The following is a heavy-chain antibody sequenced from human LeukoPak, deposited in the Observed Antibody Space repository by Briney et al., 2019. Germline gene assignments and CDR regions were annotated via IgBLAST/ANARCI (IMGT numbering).Heavy chain of an antibody. CDR3: ARDFGVIPVPAALGV. D-gene: IGHD2-2*01. Sequence: PGGSLRLSCAASGFTFSSYGMHWVRQAPGKGLEWVAVISYDGSNKYYADSVKGRFTISRDNSKNMLYLQMNSLRAEDTAVYYCARDFGVIPVPAALGVWGQGTTVTVSS. J-gene: IGHJ6*02. V-gene: IGHV3-30*03. CDR2: ISYDGSNK. CDR1: GFTFSSYG.